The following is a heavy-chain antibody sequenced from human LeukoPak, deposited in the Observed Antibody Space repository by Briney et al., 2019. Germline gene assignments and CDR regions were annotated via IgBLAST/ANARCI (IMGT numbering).Heavy chain of an antibody. Sequence: GGSLRLSCADSGLTISNNWMSWVRQAPGKGLEWVANIKLDGSEQYYVDSVKGRFTISRDNGKNLLYLQMNSLRAEDTAVYYCARGTLAAAGTRYYYMDVWGKGTTVTVSS. D-gene: IGHD6-13*01. CDR3: ARGTLAAAGTRYYYMDV. CDR2: IKLDGSEQ. J-gene: IGHJ6*03. V-gene: IGHV3-7*03. CDR1: GLTISNNW.